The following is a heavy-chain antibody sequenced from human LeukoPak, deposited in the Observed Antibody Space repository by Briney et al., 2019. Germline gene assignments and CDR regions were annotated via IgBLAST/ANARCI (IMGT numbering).Heavy chain of an antibody. CDR2: INHSGST. CDR1: GGSFSGYY. J-gene: IGHJ6*03. V-gene: IGHV4-34*01. D-gene: IGHD2/OR15-2a*01. CDR3: ASEGIRDHYFYYYYYMDV. Sequence: PSETLSLTCAVYGGSFSGYYWGWIRQPPGKGLEWIGEINHSGSTNYNPSLKSRVTISVDTSKNQFSLKLSSVTAADTAVYYCASEGIRDHYFYYYYYMDVWGKGTTVTVSS.